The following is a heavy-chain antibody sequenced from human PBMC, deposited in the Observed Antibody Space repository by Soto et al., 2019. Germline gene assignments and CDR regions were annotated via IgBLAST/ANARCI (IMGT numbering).Heavy chain of an antibody. Sequence: SETLSLTCTVSGGSIRSSNYYWAWIRQPPGKGLEWIGSIDYSGSTYYNPSLKSRVTISVDTSKNHFSLKLGSVTAADTALYYCSRRAPEGFDPWGQGTLVTVSS. CDR2: IDYSGST. V-gene: IGHV4-39*02. J-gene: IGHJ5*02. CDR1: GGSIRSSNYY. CDR3: SRRAPEGFDP.